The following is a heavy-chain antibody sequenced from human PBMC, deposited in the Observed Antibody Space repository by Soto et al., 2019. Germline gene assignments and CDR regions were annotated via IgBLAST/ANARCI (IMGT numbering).Heavy chain of an antibody. CDR2: IYYSGST. CDR1: GGSISSSSYY. Sequence: SETLSLTCTVSGGSISSSSYYWGWIRQPPGKGLEWIGSIYYSGSTYYNPSLKSRVTISVDTSKNQFSLKLSSVTAADTAVYYCARHVGYCSGGSCYGWFDPWGQGTLVTV. J-gene: IGHJ5*02. D-gene: IGHD2-15*01. CDR3: ARHVGYCSGGSCYGWFDP. V-gene: IGHV4-39*01.